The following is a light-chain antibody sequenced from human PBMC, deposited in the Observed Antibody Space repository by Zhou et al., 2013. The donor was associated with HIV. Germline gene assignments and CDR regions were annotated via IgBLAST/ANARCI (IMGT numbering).Light chain of an antibody. Sequence: EVVLTQSPATLSLSPGERATLSCRASQSVQKHLAWYQQKPGQAPRLLIYDASNRATGIPARFSGSGSGTDFTLTIINLEPDDFAVYYCQQRNTWPPVTFGRWDRRWRS. V-gene: IGKV3-11*01. J-gene: IGKJ4*01. CDR3: QQRNTWPPVT. CDR2: DAS. CDR1: QSVQKH.